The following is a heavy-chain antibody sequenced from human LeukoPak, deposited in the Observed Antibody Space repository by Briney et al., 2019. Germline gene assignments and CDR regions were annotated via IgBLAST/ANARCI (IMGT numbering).Heavy chain of an antibody. CDR3: AKDSPYYYGMDV. CDR2: ISGSGGST. J-gene: IGHJ6*02. Sequence: GGSLRLSCAASGFTFSSYAMSWVGQAPGRGREWVSAISGSGGSTYYADSVKGRFTISRDNSKNTLYLQMNSLRAEDTAVYYCAKDSPYYYGMDVWGQGTTVTVSS. CDR1: GFTFSSYA. V-gene: IGHV3-23*01.